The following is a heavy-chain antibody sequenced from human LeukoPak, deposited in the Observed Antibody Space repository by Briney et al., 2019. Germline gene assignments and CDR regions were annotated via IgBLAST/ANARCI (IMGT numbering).Heavy chain of an antibody. CDR3: ARAQYYYYMDV. Sequence: GGSLRLSCAVPGFTFSSYSMSWVRQAPGKGLEWVSVIYSGGTTYYADSVKGRFTISRDNSKNTVYLQMNSLRAEDTAVYYCARAQYYYYMDVWGKGTTVTISS. V-gene: IGHV3-66*01. J-gene: IGHJ6*03. CDR1: GFTFSSYS. CDR2: IYSGGTT.